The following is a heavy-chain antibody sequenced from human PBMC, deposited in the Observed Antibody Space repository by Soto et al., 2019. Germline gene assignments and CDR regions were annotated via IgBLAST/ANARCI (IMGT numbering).Heavy chain of an antibody. J-gene: IGHJ4*02. CDR2: IYPGDSDT. D-gene: IGHD3-22*01. CDR3: ARERSYYYSGYFDS. Sequence: GESLKISCKGSGYSFTIYWIGWVRQMPGKGLEWMGIIYPGDSDTRYSPSFQGQVTISADKSISTAYLQWSGLKASDTGVYFCARERSYYYSGYFDSWGQGTQVTVSS. CDR1: GYSFTIYW. V-gene: IGHV5-51*01.